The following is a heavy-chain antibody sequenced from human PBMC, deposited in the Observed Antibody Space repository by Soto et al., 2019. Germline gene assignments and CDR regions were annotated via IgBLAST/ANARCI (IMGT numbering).Heavy chain of an antibody. Sequence: SVKVSCKASGGTFSSYAISWVRQAPGQGLEWMGGIIPIFGTANYAQKFQGRVTITADESTSTAYMELSSLRSEDTAVYYCAVVATISRYYYYYGMDVWGQGTTVTVSS. J-gene: IGHJ6*02. CDR1: GGTFSSYA. D-gene: IGHD5-12*01. CDR3: AVVATISRYYYYYGMDV. CDR2: IIPIFGTA. V-gene: IGHV1-69*13.